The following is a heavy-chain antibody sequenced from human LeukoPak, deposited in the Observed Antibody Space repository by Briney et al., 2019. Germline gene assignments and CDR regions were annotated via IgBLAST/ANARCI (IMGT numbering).Heavy chain of an antibody. CDR2: IYPGDSDT. D-gene: IGHD4-17*01. J-gene: IGHJ4*02. V-gene: IGHV5-51*01. CDR3: ARGGDYGAPDY. CDR1: GYSFTYW. Sequence: GESLKISCKGSGYSFTYWIGWVRQMPGKGLEWMGIIYPGDSDTRYSPSFQGQVTISADKSISTAYLQWSSLKVSDTAMYYCARGGDYGAPDYWGQGTLVTVSS.